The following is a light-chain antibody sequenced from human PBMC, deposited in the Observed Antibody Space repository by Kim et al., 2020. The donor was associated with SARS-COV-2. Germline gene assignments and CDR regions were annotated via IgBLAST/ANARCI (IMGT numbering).Light chain of an antibody. CDR2: RND. Sequence: RVTSSCSEDRSNNGSNAVSWYQQRPETAPNLRIYRNDQRPSGVPDRFSGSKSGTSASLAISGLQSEDEADYYCAAWDDSLNGYVFGTGTKVTVL. CDR1: RSNNGSNA. CDR3: AAWDDSLNGYV. V-gene: IGLV1-44*01. J-gene: IGLJ1*01.